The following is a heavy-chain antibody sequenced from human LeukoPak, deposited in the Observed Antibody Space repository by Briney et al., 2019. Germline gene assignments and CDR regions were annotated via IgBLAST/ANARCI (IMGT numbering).Heavy chain of an antibody. V-gene: IGHV3-74*01. CDR1: GFTFSNYW. J-gene: IGHJ4*02. Sequence: QPGGSLRLSCAASGFTFSNYWMHWVRQAPGKGLVWVSRINSDGSSTRYADSVKGRFTISRDNAKNTLYLQMNSLRAEDTAVYYCARDRGVGAITERFDYWGQGILVTVSS. CDR2: INSDGSST. D-gene: IGHD1-26*01. CDR3: ARDRGVGAITERFDY.